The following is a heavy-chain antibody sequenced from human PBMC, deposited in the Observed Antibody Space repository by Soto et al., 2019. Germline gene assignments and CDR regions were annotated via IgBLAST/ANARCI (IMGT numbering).Heavy chain of an antibody. D-gene: IGHD6-19*01. J-gene: IGHJ6*02. V-gene: IGHV3-43*01. CDR1: GFTFDDYT. Sequence: EVQLVESGGVVVQPGGSLRLSCTVSGFTFDDYTMHWVRRVPGKGLEWVSLISWDGGITYYADSVRGRFTISRDNSKNSLYLQMNSLRSDDTALYYCAKDRGIAVAGTYVNYYYAMDVWGQGTTVTVSS. CDR3: AKDRGIAVAGTYVNYYYAMDV. CDR2: ISWDGGIT.